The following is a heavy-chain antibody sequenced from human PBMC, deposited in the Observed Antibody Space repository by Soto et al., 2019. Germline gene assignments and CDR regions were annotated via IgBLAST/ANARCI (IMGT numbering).Heavy chain of an antibody. CDR3: SRGGSGSYYNPSYYFDY. D-gene: IGHD3-10*01. V-gene: IGHV1-69*02. CDR1: GPTFSSYT. CDR2: IIPILGIA. J-gene: IGHJ4*02. Sequence: ASVKVSCKAPGPTFSSYTISWVRQAPGQGLEWTGRIIPILGIANYAQKFQGRVTITADKSTSTAYMELSSLRSEDTAVYYCSRGGSGSYYNPSYYFDYWGQGTLVTVSS.